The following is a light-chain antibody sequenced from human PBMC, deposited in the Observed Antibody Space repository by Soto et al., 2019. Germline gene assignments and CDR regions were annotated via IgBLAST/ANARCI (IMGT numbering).Light chain of an antibody. Sequence: EIVLTQSPGTLSLSPGERATLSFRASQSVSSSYLAWYQQKPGQAPRLLIWGVSNRATGIPDRFSGSGSGTDFTLTISRLEPEDFVVFYCYQYGSTPPTFGQGTKVDIK. CDR1: QSVSSSY. V-gene: IGKV3-20*01. J-gene: IGKJ1*01. CDR2: GVS. CDR3: YQYGSTPPT.